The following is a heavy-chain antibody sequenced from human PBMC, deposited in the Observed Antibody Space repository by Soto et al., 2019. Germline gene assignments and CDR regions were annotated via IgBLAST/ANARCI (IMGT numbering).Heavy chain of an antibody. CDR1: TDSSSFTNSY. V-gene: IGHV4-39*01. D-gene: IGHD3-10*01. Sequence: LSLTCTVSTDSSSFTNSYWGWIRQPPGKGLQWIGSSSYNGGTFYNPSLKGRVVISFDTSKKQSSLQVTSVTAADTAVYFCARHRIEVVWRGFDFWGQGSPVTVSS. J-gene: IGHJ4*02. CDR2: SSYNGGT. CDR3: ARHRIEVVWRGFDF.